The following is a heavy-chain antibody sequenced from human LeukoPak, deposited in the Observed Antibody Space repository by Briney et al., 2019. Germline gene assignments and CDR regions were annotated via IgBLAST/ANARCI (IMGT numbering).Heavy chain of an antibody. D-gene: IGHD3-22*01. Sequence: GGSLRLSCAASGFTFSSYWMHWVRQAPGKGLVWVSHINSDGSSTSYADSVKGRFTISRDNAKNTLYLQMNSLRAEDTAVYYCARVWTYYDSSGCYYWGQGTLVAVSS. CDR2: INSDGSST. J-gene: IGHJ4*02. CDR3: ARVWTYYDSSGCYY. V-gene: IGHV3-74*01. CDR1: GFTFSSYW.